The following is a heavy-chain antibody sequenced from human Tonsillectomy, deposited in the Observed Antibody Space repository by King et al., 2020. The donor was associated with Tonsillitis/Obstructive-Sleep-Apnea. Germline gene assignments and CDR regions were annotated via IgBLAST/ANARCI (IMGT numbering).Heavy chain of an antibody. CDR3: AKEVWQPGLLFDY. J-gene: IGHJ4*02. CDR1: GFSFSTYF. CDR2: ISGSGDSP. Sequence: QLQESGGGLEQPGGSLRLSCAASGFSFSTYFMSWVRQAPGKGLEWVSVISGSGDSPYYADYVKGRFTISRDNSQTTLYLQMNSLRVEDTAIYYCAKEVWQPGLLFDYWGQGTLVTVSS. D-gene: IGHD2-15*01. V-gene: IGHV3-23*01.